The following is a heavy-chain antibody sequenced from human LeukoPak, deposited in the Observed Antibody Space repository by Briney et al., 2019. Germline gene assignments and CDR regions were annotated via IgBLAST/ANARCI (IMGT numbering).Heavy chain of an antibody. D-gene: IGHD2-15*01. CDR2: ISVSSSYI. Sequence: GGSLRLSCAVSGFTLTSYSINWVRQAPGKGLEWVSSISVSSSYIFYADSVKGRFTVSRDNAKNSLYLQMNSLRAEDTAVYYCAKNGDRGAYCSGGSCYPYYYYYMDVWGKGTTVTISS. J-gene: IGHJ6*03. CDR3: AKNGDRGAYCSGGSCYPYYYYYMDV. CDR1: GFTLTSYS. V-gene: IGHV3-21*04.